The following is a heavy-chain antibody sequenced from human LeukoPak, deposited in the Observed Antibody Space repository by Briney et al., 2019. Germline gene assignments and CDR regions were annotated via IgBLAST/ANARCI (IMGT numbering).Heavy chain of an antibody. J-gene: IGHJ4*02. Sequence: SETLSLPCAVYGGSFSGYYWSWIRHPPGKGLEWIGEINHSGSTNYNPSLKSRVTISVDTSKNQFSLKLSSVTAADTAVYYCARQRNDYGDFYFDSWGQGTLVTVSS. D-gene: IGHD4-17*01. CDR3: ARQRNDYGDFYFDS. CDR2: INHSGST. V-gene: IGHV4-34*01. CDR1: GGSFSGYY.